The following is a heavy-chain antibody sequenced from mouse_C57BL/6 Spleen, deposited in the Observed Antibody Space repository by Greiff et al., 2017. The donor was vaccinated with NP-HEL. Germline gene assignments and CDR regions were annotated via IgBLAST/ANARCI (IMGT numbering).Heavy chain of an antibody. Sequence: EVKLMESGGGLVKPGGSLKLSCAASGFTFSSYTMSWVRQTPEKRLEWVATISGGGGNTYYPDSVKGRFTISRDNAKNTLYLQMSSLRSEDTALYYCARHRELRSYYYAMDYWGQGTSVTVSS. J-gene: IGHJ4*01. V-gene: IGHV5-9*01. D-gene: IGHD3-2*02. CDR1: GFTFSSYT. CDR2: ISGGGGNT. CDR3: ARHRELRSYYYAMDY.